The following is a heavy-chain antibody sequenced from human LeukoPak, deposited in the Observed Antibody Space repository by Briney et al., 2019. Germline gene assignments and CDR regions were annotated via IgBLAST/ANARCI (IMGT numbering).Heavy chain of an antibody. Sequence: PGGSLRLSCAASGFTFSSYAMHWVRQAPGKGLEWVAVISYDGSNKYYADSVRGRFTISRDNSKNTLYLQMNSLSAEDTAVYYCARAQGYYGSGSYPEYFQHWGQGTLVTVSS. CDR1: GFTFSSYA. CDR3: ARAQGYYGSGSYPEYFQH. J-gene: IGHJ1*01. CDR2: ISYDGSNK. V-gene: IGHV3-30-3*01. D-gene: IGHD3-10*01.